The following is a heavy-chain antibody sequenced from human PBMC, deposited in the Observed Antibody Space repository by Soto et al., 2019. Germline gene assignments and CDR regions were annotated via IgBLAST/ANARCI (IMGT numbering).Heavy chain of an antibody. CDR2: ISSSSSTI. CDR1: GFTFSSYS. Sequence: GGSLRLSCAASGFTFSSYSMNWVRQAPGKGMEWVSYISSSSSTIYYADSVKGRFTISRDNAKNSLYLQMNSLRDEDTAVYDCARGLGNFAYYYGMDVWGQGTTVTVSS. J-gene: IGHJ6*02. V-gene: IGHV3-48*02. D-gene: IGHD1-7*01. CDR3: ARGLGNFAYYYGMDV.